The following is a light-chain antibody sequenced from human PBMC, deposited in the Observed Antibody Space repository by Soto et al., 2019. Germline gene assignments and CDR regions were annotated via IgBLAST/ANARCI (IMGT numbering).Light chain of an antibody. J-gene: IGLJ3*02. CDR1: TSNIGAGYD. V-gene: IGLV1-40*01. CDR2: GDS. Sequence: QSVLTQPPSVSGAPGQRVTISCTGTTSNIGAGYDVHWYMHLPGNVPKLLIFGDSNRPSGVPDRFSGSKSGSSASLAITGLEADDEADYYCQSYDSRLSGPVFGGGTKVTVL. CDR3: QSYDSRLSGPV.